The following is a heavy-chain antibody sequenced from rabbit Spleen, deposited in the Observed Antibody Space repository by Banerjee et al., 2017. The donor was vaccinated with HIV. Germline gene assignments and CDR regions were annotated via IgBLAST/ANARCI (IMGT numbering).Heavy chain of an antibody. D-gene: IGHD8-1*01. J-gene: IGHJ6*01. CDR2: IYAGSSGST. V-gene: IGHV1S40*01. Sequence: QSLEESGGDLVQPEGTLTLTCTVSGFSFNSGYDMCWVRQAPGKGLEWIACIYAGSSGSTYSATWAKGRFTLSKTSSTTVTLQMTSLTAADTATYFCARDAGTSFSTYGMDLWGPGTLVTVS. CDR3: ARDAGTSFSTYGMDL. CDR1: GFSFNSGYD.